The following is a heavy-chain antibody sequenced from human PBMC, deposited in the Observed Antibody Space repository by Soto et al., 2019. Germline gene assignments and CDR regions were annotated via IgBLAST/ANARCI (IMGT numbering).Heavy chain of an antibody. CDR2: IYQTGRT. J-gene: IGHJ6*02. Sequence: QLQLQESGSGLVQPSQTLSLTCTASGGSISTSDYSWTWIRQPPGGGLEWIGSIYQTGRTYGIPSLKRRVTRSLDKSKNQFSLNLTSVTAADTALYYCAREMTIFGVAPGGGVDVWGQGTTVTVSS. D-gene: IGHD3-3*01. CDR3: AREMTIFGVAPGGGVDV. CDR1: GGSISTSDYS. V-gene: IGHV4-30-2*01.